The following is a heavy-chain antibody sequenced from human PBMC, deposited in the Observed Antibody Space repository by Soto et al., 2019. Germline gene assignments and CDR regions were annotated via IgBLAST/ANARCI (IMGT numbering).Heavy chain of an antibody. Sequence: GGSLRLSCAASGFTFSSYAMHWVRQAPGKGLEWVAVISYDGSNKYYADSVKGRFTISRDNSKNTLYLQMNSLRAEDTAVYYCARDSPVAGTLYGMDVWGQGTTVTVSS. CDR3: ARDSPVAGTLYGMDV. CDR2: ISYDGSNK. CDR1: GFTFSSYA. V-gene: IGHV3-30-3*01. D-gene: IGHD6-19*01. J-gene: IGHJ6*02.